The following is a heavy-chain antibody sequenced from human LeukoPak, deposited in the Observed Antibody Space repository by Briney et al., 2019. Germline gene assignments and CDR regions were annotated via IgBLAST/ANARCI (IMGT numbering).Heavy chain of an antibody. CDR1: GFTFSSYN. D-gene: IGHD3-3*01. V-gene: IGHV3-21*01. J-gene: IGHJ4*02. CDR3: ASGVNYFDY. CDR2: ISSRSSYI. Sequence: GGSLRLSCAASGFTFSSYNMKGVRQAPGKGLEWVSSISSRSSYIFYADSVKGRFTISRDNAKKSLYLQMNSLRAEDTAVYYCASGVNYFDYWGQGTLVTVSS.